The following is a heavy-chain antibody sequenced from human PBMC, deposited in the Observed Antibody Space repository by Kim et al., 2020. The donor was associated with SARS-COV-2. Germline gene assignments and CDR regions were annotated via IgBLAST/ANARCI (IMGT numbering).Heavy chain of an antibody. J-gene: IGHJ4*02. CDR2: ISYDGSNK. CDR1: GFTFSSYG. Sequence: GGSLRLSCAASGFTFSSYGMHWVRQAPGKGLEWVAVISYDGSNKYYADSVKGRFTISRDNSKNTLYLQMNSLRAEDTAVYYCAKEVGTSRFRGYWGQGTLVTVSS. V-gene: IGHV3-30*18. D-gene: IGHD1-26*01. CDR3: AKEVGTSRFRGY.